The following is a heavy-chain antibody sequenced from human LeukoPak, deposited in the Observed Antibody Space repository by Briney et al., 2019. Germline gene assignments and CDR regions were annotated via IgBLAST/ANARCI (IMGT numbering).Heavy chain of an antibody. D-gene: IGHD5-12*01. CDR2: ISSSSTYI. Sequence: GGSLRLSCAASGFTFSSYSMNWVRQAPGKGLEWVSSISSSSTYIYYADSVKGRFTISRDNAKNSLYLQMNSLRAEDTAVYYCVRGVASLNYYFDSWGQGTLVAVSS. V-gene: IGHV3-21*01. J-gene: IGHJ4*02. CDR3: VRGVASLNYYFDS. CDR1: GFTFSSYS.